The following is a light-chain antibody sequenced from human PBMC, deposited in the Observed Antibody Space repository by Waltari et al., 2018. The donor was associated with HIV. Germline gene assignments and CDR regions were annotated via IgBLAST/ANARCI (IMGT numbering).Light chain of an antibody. J-gene: IGLJ1*01. Sequence: QSVLTQPPSVSGAPGQRVTISCPGSSPNIGAGYDVHWYQQLPGTAPKLLIYGNINRPSGVPDRFSGSESGTSASLAITGLQAEDEADYYCQSYDSSLSGYVFGTGTKVTVL. CDR2: GNI. CDR1: SPNIGAGYD. V-gene: IGLV1-40*01. CDR3: QSYDSSLSGYV.